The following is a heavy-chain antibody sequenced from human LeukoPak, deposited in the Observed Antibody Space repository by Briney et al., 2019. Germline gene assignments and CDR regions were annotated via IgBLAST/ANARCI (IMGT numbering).Heavy chain of an antibody. CDR2: IYYTGST. J-gene: IGHJ4*02. CDR3: ARDSAQAIDY. CDR1: GGSISSYY. V-gene: IGHV4-59*01. Sequence: SETLSLTCTVSGGSISSYYWSWIRQPPGKGLEFIGYIYYTGSTTYNPSLKTRVTMSVDTSRNQLSLKLSSVTAADTAVYYCARDSAQAIDYWGQGTLVTVSS.